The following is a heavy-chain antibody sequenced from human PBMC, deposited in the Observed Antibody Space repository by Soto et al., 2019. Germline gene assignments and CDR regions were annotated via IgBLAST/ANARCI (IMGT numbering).Heavy chain of an antibody. CDR2: IWYDGSKK. D-gene: IGHD3-10*01. CDR3: AKSDYYESGAAFDV. Sequence: GESLKISCAASGFTFSSNGMHWVRQAPGKGLEWVAVIWYDGSKKYYADSVKGRFTISRDNSNNTLYLQMNSLRAEDTAVYYCAKSDYYESGAAFDVWGQGTMVTVSS. CDR1: GFTFSSNG. V-gene: IGHV3-33*06. J-gene: IGHJ3*01.